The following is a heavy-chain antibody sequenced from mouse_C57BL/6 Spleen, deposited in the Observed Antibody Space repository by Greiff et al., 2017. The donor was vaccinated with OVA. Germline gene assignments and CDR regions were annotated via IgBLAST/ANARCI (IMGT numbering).Heavy chain of an antibody. D-gene: IGHD2-1*01. CDR1: GYTFTSYW. CDR2: IHPNSGST. J-gene: IGHJ4*01. V-gene: IGHV1-64*01. Sequence: QVQLQQPGAELVKPGASVKLSCKASGYTFTSYWMHWVKQRPGQGLEWIGMIHPNSGSTNYNEKFKSKATLTVDKSSSTAYMQLSSLTSEDSAVYYCARSGGNYFSYAMDYWGQGTSVTVSS. CDR3: ARSGGNYFSYAMDY.